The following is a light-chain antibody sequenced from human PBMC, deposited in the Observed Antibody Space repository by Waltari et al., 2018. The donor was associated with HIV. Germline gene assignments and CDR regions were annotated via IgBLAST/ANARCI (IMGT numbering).Light chain of an antibody. CDR2: DVN. V-gene: IGLV2-11*01. CDR1: SSDIGAYDY. Sequence: HSALTQPRSVSGSPGHSVTISCTGTSSDIGAYDYVSWFQKFPGRAPKLLIFDVNKRPSGVPDRFSGFKSGDTASLTISGLQPDDESDYFCSSYGGVASYLIFGGGTTLTVL. CDR3: SSYGGVASYLI. J-gene: IGLJ2*01.